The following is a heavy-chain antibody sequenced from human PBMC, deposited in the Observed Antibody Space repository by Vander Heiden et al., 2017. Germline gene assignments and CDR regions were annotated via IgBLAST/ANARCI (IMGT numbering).Heavy chain of an antibody. V-gene: IGHV1-18*01. Sequence: QVQLVPSVGEVKKPGASVKGSCKASGDEFGMYGIGWVRRALGQGLEWMGWSSAYNGYTKYAKQFQGRVSMTTDRSTNTGYMELRSLRPDDTAIYYCARVFYHDGSCYSGVDNFDYWGQGTLVTVSS. J-gene: IGHJ4*02. D-gene: IGHD3-22*01. CDR2: SSAYNGYT. CDR1: GDEFGMYG. CDR3: ARVFYHDGSCYSGVDNFDY.